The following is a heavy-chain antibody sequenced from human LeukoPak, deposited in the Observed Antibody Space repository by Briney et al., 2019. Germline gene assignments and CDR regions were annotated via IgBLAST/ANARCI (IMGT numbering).Heavy chain of an antibody. CDR3: ALSGDFWSGYYKRGFDY. CDR1: GFTFSSYA. D-gene: IGHD3-3*01. J-gene: IGHJ4*02. CDR2: ISGSGGST. V-gene: IGHV3-23*01. Sequence: PGGSLRLSCAASGFTFSSYAMSWVRQAPGKGLEWVSAISGSGGSTYYADSVKGRFTISRDNSKNTLYLQMNSLRAEDTAVYYCALSGDFWSGYYKRGFDYWGQGTLVTVSS.